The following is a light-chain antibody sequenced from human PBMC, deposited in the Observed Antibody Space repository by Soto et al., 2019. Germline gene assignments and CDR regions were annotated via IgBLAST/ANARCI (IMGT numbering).Light chain of an antibody. V-gene: IGKV1-5*01. CDR2: DAS. Sequence: QMSKSPSTLSATVEDRVTITCRASQSISSWLAWYQQKPGKAPKLLIYDASSLESGVPSRFSGSGSGTEFTLTISSLQPDDCATYYCQQYKSYSWTFGQGTKVDI. CDR3: QQYKSYSWT. CDR1: QSISSW. J-gene: IGKJ1*01.